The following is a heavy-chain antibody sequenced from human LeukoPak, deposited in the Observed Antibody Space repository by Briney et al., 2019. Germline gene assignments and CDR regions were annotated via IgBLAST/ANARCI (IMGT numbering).Heavy chain of an antibody. V-gene: IGHV3-48*03. D-gene: IGHD1-26*01. CDR1: GFTFSSYE. Sequence: GGSLRLPCAVSGFTFSSYEMNWVRQAPGKGLEWVSYISSSGFNIYYADSVKGRFTISRDNAKNSLYLQMNSLRAEDTAVYYCARAGSGRSPDWFDPWGQGTLVTVSS. CDR2: ISSSGFNI. CDR3: ARAGSGRSPDWFDP. J-gene: IGHJ5*02.